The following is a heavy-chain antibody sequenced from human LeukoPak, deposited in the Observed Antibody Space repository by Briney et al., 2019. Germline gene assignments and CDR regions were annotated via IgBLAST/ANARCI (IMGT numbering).Heavy chain of an antibody. CDR3: ARDWAWEQVWFQH. J-gene: IGHJ1*01. V-gene: IGHV1-2*02. CDR2: INPNNGGT. D-gene: IGHD1-26*01. Sequence: ASVKVSCKASGYTFTGSYMHWVRQAPGQGLEWMGWINPNNGGTNYAQKFQGRVAVTRDTSISTAHMELSRLRSDDTAVYYCARDWAWEQVWFQHWGQGTQVIVSS. CDR1: GYTFTGSY.